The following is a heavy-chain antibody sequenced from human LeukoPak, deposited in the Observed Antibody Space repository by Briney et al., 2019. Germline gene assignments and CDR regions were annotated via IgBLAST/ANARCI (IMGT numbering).Heavy chain of an antibody. CDR2: ISDSGGTT. J-gene: IGHJ4*02. CDR3: TRDLAF. Sequence: GGSLRLSCAASGFTFSTYGMSWVRQAPGKGLEWVSAISDSGGTTYYADSVKGRFTISRDNSKNTLYLQMNSLKIEDTAVYYCTRDLAFWGQGTLVIVSS. CDR1: GFTFSTYG. V-gene: IGHV3-23*01.